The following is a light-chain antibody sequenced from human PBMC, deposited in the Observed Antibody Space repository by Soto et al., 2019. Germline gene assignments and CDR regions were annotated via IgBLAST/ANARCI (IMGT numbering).Light chain of an antibody. CDR3: QQYYSTPDRGTT. CDR1: QSVLYSSNNKNY. J-gene: IGKJ1*01. CDR2: WAS. Sequence: DIVMTQSPDSLAVSLGERATINCKSSQSVLYSSNNKNYLAWYQQKPGQPPKLLIYWASSRDSGVPDRFSGSGSETDFTLTISSLQAEDVAVYYCQQYYSTPDRGTTFGQGTKVEIK. V-gene: IGKV4-1*01.